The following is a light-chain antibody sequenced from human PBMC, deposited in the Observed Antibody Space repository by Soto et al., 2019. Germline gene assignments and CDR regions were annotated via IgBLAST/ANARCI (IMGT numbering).Light chain of an antibody. CDR2: GNS. J-gene: IGLJ2*01. Sequence: QSVLTQPPSVSGAPGQRVTISCTGSSSNIGAGYDVHWYQQLPGTAPKLLIYGNSNRPSGVPDRFSGSKSGTSASLAITGLQAEDEADYYCQSYDSSLSGVGFGGGTQLTVL. CDR3: QSYDSSLSGVG. V-gene: IGLV1-40*01. CDR1: SSNIGAGYD.